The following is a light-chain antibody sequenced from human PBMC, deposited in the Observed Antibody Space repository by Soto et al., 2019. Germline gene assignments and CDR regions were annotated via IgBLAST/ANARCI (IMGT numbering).Light chain of an antibody. J-gene: IGKJ1*01. CDR2: AAS. CDR3: QRYNSAPRT. CDR1: QGISNY. V-gene: IGKV1-27*01. Sequence: IQMTQSPSSLSASVGDRVTITCRASQGISNYLGWYQQQPGKVPRLLIYAASTLQSGVPSRFSGSGSGTDFTLTISSLQPEDVATYYCQRYNSAPRTFGPGTKVEIK.